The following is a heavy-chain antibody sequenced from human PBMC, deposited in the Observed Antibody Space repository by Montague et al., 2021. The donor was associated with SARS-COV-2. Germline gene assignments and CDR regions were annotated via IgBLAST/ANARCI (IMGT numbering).Heavy chain of an antibody. Sequence: SETLSLTCAVYGGSFSGYYWSWIRQPPGKGLEWDGEINHSGSTNYNPSLKSRGTISVDTSKNQFSLKLSSVTAADTAVYYCARGRGVATFYYYYYRMDAWGQGTPVTVSS. CDR2: INHSGST. D-gene: IGHD5-12*01. CDR3: ARGRGVATFYYYYYRMDA. V-gene: IGHV4-34*01. CDR1: GGSFSGYY. J-gene: IGHJ6*02.